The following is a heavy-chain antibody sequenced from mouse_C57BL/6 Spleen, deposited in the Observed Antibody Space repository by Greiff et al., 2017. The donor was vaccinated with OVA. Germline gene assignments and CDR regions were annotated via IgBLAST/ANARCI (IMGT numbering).Heavy chain of an antibody. V-gene: IGHV1-54*01. CDR2: INPGSGGT. J-gene: IGHJ4*01. Sequence: QVQLQQSGAELVRPGTSVKVSCKASGYAFTNYLIEWVKQRPGQGLAWIGVINPGSGGTNYNEKFKGKATLTADKSSSTAYMQLSSLTSEDSAVYFCARWAMDYWGQGTSVTVSS. CDR3: ARWAMDY. CDR1: GYAFTNYL.